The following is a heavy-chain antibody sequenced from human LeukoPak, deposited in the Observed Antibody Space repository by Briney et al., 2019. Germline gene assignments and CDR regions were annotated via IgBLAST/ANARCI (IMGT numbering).Heavy chain of an antibody. CDR3: ARGLGYYYGSGSSADDY. D-gene: IGHD3-10*01. V-gene: IGHV1-18*01. J-gene: IGHJ4*02. CDR2: ISAYNGNT. Sequence: ASVKVSCKASGYTFISYGINWVRQAPGQGLEWMGWISAYNGNTNYAQMLQGRVTMTTDTSTSTAYMGLRSLRSDDTAVYYCARGLGYYYGSGSSADDYWGQGTLVTVSS. CDR1: GYTFISYG.